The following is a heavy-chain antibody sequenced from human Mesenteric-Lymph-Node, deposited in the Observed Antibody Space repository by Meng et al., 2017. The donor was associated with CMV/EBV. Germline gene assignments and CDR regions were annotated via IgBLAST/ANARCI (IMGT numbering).Heavy chain of an antibody. J-gene: IGHJ4*02. CDR3: ARVEDYYDSSGYYSAFDY. D-gene: IGHD3-22*01. CDR2: ISYDGSNK. V-gene: IGHV3-30*04. CDR1: FTFSSSA. Sequence: FTFSSSAMHWVRQAPGKGLEWVAVISYDGSNKYYADSVKGRFTISRDNSKNTLYLQMNSLRAEDTAVYYCARVEDYYDSSGYYSAFDYWGQGTLVTVSS.